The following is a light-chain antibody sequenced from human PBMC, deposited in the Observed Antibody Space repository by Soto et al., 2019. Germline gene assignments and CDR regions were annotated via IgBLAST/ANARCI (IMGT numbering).Light chain of an antibody. V-gene: IGKV3-20*01. Sequence: DIGLTQSACTLSLSPGERATLSWRASQSVSSNHLAWYQQKPGQAPRLLIYGGSSRATGIPVRFSGSGSETDFTLTITRLEPEDFAVYYCQQYSSSRTFGQGTKVDIK. CDR3: QQYSSSRT. CDR2: GGS. J-gene: IGKJ1*01. CDR1: QSVSSNH.